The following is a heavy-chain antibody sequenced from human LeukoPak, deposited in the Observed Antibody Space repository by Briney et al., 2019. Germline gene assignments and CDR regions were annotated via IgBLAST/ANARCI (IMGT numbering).Heavy chain of an antibody. Sequence: GGSLRLPCAASGITLSNYWMSWVRQAPGKGLAWVANIKQDGSEKYYVDSVKGRFTISRDNARNSLYLQMNNLRAEDTAVYYCAREKGYVFDYWGQGTLVTVSS. D-gene: IGHD5-18*01. CDR3: AREKGYVFDY. V-gene: IGHV3-7*01. J-gene: IGHJ4*02. CDR1: GITLSNYW. CDR2: IKQDGSEK.